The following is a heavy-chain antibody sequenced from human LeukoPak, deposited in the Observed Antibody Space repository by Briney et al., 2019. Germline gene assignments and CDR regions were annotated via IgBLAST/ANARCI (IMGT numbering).Heavy chain of an antibody. CDR2: IRYDGSNK. J-gene: IGHJ6*03. D-gene: IGHD6-19*01. CDR3: ARQPFSISSGWSNYYYYYMDV. Sequence: GRSLRLSCAASGFTFSSYGMHWVRQAPGKGLEWVAVIRYDGSNKYYADSVKGRFTISRDNSKNTLYLQMNSLRAEDTAVYYCARQPFSISSGWSNYYYYYMDVWGKGTTVTVSS. CDR1: GFTFSSYG. V-gene: IGHV3-33*01.